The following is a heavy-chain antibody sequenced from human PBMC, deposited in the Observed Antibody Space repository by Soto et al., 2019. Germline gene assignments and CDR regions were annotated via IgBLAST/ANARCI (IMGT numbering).Heavy chain of an antibody. CDR1: GFTFSSYW. CDR3: AVTWSRRYYYYYYGMDV. D-gene: IGHD1-26*01. Sequence: GGSLRLSCAASGFTFSSYWMSWVRQAPGKGLEWVANIKQDGSEKYYVDSVKGRFTISRDNAKNSLYLQMNSLRAEDTAVYYCAVTWSRRYYYYYYGMDVWGQGTTVTVSS. CDR2: IKQDGSEK. J-gene: IGHJ6*02. V-gene: IGHV3-7*05.